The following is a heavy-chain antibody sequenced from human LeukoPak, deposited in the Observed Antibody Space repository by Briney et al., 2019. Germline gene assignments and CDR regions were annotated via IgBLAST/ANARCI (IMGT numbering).Heavy chain of an antibody. J-gene: IGHJ4*02. CDR2: ISGSGGST. D-gene: IGHD6-19*01. V-gene: IGHV3-23*01. CDR3: AKPGSSGWTPFDY. Sequence: GGSLRLSCAASGFTFSSYAMNLVRQAPGKGLEWVSAISGSGGSTYYADSVKGRFTISRDNSKNTLYLQMNCLRAEDTAVYYCAKPGSSGWTPFDYWGQGTLVTVSS. CDR1: GFTFSSYA.